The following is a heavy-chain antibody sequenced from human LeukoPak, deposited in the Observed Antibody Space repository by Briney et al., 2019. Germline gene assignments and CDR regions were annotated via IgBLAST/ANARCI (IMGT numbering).Heavy chain of an antibody. D-gene: IGHD4-17*01. CDR3: ARGTRRRSWFDP. V-gene: IGHV4-59*01. CDR1: GGSISDNY. J-gene: IGHJ5*02. CDR2: IYYSGSA. Sequence: SETLSLTCTVSGGSISDNYWSWARQPPGKGLEWIGYIYYSGSANYNPSLASRVTMSVDTSKNQFSLKLNSVTAADTAVYYCARGTRRRSWFDPWGQGTLVTVSS.